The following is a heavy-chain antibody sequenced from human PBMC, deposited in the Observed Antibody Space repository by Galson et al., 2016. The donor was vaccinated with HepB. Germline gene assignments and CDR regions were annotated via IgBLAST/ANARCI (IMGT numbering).Heavy chain of an antibody. CDR1: GFTFSDNA. V-gene: IGHV3-30*04. J-gene: IGHJ6*02. CDR3: ARDRGDYVWGSSRLVTAYYYGVDV. Sequence: SLRLSCADSGFTFSDNAMHWVRQAPGKGLEWVALISFDGTEKYYADSVRGRFTISRDNSKNTLYLQMNSLTADGTAVYYCARDRGDYVWGSSRLVTAYYYGVDVWGQGTTVTVSS. D-gene: IGHD3-16*02. CDR2: ISFDGTEK.